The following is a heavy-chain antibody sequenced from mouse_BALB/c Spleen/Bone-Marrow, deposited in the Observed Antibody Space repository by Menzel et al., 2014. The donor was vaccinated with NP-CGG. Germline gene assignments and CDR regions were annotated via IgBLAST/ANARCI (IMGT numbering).Heavy chain of an antibody. Sequence: VQLQQSGPELGKPGASVKMSCKASGYTFSSYVIHWVKQKPGQGLEWIGYINPYNDGTKYNEKFKGKATLTSDKSSSTAYIDLSSLTSEDFAVYYCAREADGYYVGAMDYWGQGTSVTVSS. D-gene: IGHD2-3*01. CDR1: GYTFSSYV. CDR2: INPYNDGT. V-gene: IGHV1-14*01. CDR3: AREADGYYVGAMDY. J-gene: IGHJ4*01.